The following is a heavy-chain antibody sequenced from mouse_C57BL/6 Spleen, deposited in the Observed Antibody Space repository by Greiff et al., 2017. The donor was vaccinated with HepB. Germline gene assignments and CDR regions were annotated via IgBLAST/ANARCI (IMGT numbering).Heavy chain of an antibody. Sequence: EVMLVESGGDLVKPGGSLKLSCAASGFTFSSYGMSWVRQTPDKRLEWVATISSGGSYTYYPDSVKGRFTISRDNAKNTLYLQMSSLKSEDTAMYYCARLGFTTVVTDYFDYWGQGTTLTVSS. D-gene: IGHD1-1*01. CDR3: ARLGFTTVVTDYFDY. CDR2: ISSGGSYT. J-gene: IGHJ2*01. V-gene: IGHV5-6*01. CDR1: GFTFSSYG.